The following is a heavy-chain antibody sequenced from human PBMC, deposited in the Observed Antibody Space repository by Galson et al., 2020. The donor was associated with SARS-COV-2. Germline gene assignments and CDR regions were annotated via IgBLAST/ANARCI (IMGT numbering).Heavy chain of an antibody. Sequence: SETLSLTCTVSGGSISSSSYYWGWIRQPPGKGLEWIGSIYYSGSTYYNPSLKSRVTISVDTSKNQFSLKLSSVTAADTAVYYCARHERRSSSGWIRGDSLDYWGQGTLVTVSS. J-gene: IGHJ4*02. V-gene: IGHV4-39*01. CDR2: IYYSGST. CDR3: ARHERRSSSGWIRGDSLDY. CDR1: GGSISSSSYY. D-gene: IGHD6-19*01.